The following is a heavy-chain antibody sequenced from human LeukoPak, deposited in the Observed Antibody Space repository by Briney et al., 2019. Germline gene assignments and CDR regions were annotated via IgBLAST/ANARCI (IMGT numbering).Heavy chain of an antibody. D-gene: IGHD2/OR15-2a*01. CDR2: ISYTGAT. Sequence: SETLSLTCTVSGASISNQHGDWIRQSPGKGLEWIGYISYTGATGYNPSLKSRATISFDTSKNQFSLNIKSVTAADTAVYYCTRGFYEPFDHWGQGKLVTV. CDR1: GASISNQH. CDR3: TRGFYEPFDH. J-gene: IGHJ4*02. V-gene: IGHV4-59*11.